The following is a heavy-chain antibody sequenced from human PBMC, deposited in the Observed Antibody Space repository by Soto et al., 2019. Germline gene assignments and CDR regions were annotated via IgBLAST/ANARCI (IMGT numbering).Heavy chain of an antibody. J-gene: IGHJ6*02. Sequence: GGSLRLSCAASGFTFSSYAMHWVRQAPGKGLEYVSAISSNGASTYYANSVKGRFTISRDNSKNTLYLQMGSLRAEDMAVYYCARASGATVTPNGYYYYYGMDVWGQGTTVTVSS. D-gene: IGHD1-1*01. CDR1: GFTFSSYA. CDR2: ISSNGAST. CDR3: ARASGATVTPNGYYYYYGMDV. V-gene: IGHV3-64*01.